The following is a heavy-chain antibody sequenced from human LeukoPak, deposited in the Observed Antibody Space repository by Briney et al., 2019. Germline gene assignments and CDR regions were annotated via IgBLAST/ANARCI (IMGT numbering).Heavy chain of an antibody. CDR2: IYYSGST. CDR1: GGSISSSSYY. Sequence: SESLSLTCTVSGGSISSSSYYWGWIRQPPGKRLEWIGSIYYSGSTYYNPSLKSRVTISVDTSKNQFSLKLSSVTAADTAVYYCARHPTSEGQDGSGNWYFDLWGRGTLVTVSS. CDR3: ARHPTSEGQDGSGNWYFDL. J-gene: IGHJ2*01. D-gene: IGHD5-24*01. V-gene: IGHV4-39*01.